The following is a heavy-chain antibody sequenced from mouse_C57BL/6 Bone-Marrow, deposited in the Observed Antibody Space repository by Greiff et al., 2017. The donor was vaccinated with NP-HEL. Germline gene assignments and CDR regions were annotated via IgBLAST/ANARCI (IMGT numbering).Heavy chain of an antibody. V-gene: IGHV1-64*01. Sequence: VQLQQPGAELVKPGASVKLSCKASGYTFTSYWMHWVKQRPGQGLEWIGMIHPNSGSTNYNEKFKSKATLTVDKSSSTAYMQLSSLTSEDSAVYYCAISVNWDWYFDVWGTGTTVTVSS. D-gene: IGHD4-1*02. CDR1: GYTFTSYW. CDR2: IHPNSGST. CDR3: AISVNWDWYFDV. J-gene: IGHJ1*03.